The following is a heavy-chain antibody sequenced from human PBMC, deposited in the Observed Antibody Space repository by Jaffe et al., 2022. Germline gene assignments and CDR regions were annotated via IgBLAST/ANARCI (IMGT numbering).Heavy chain of an antibody. CDR1: GFTVSSNY. CDR2: IYSGGST. D-gene: IGHD5-12*01. J-gene: IGHJ6*03. Sequence: EVQLVESGGGLVQPGGSLRLSCAASGFTVSSNYMSWVRQAPGKGLEWVSVIYSGGSTYYADSVKGRFTISRHNSKNTLYLQMNSLRAEDTAVYYCARQYGYNPYYYYYYYMDVWGKGTTVTVSS. V-gene: IGHV3-53*04. CDR3: ARQYGYNPYYYYYYYMDV.